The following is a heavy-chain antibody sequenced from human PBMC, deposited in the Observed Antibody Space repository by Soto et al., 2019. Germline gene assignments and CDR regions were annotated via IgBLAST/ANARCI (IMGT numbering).Heavy chain of an antibody. D-gene: IGHD3-16*01. CDR1: GFTFSNYA. Sequence: EVQLLDSGGGLVQPGGSLRLSCAASGFTFSNYAMTWVRQGPGKGLEWVSGISGSGGRSYYADSVKGRFTISRDNSKGTLYLLMNSLRAEHTAVYYCAKADFVWSSEQPYYFAYWGQGTLVTVYS. V-gene: IGHV3-23*01. J-gene: IGHJ4*02. CDR3: AKADFVWSSEQPYYFAY. CDR2: ISGSGGRS.